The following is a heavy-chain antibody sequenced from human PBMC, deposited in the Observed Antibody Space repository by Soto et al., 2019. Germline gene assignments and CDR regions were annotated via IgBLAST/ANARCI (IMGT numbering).Heavy chain of an antibody. CDR2: IYPGDSDT. D-gene: IGHD6-19*01. CDR1: GYSFTSYW. CDR3: ARQLHHGYSSSCYVMDV. Sequence: PGESLKISCKGSGYSFTSYWIGWVRQMPGKGLEWMGIIYPGDSDTRYSPSFQGQVTISADKSISTAYLQWSSLKASDTAMYYCARQLHHGYSSSCYVMDVWGQGTTVTVSS. V-gene: IGHV5-51*01. J-gene: IGHJ6*02.